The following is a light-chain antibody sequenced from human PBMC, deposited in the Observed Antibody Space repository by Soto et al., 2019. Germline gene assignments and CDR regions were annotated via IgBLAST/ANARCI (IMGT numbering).Light chain of an antibody. CDR3: CSFAGSYSWV. CDR1: SSDVGGYDY. J-gene: IGLJ3*02. CDR2: DVN. V-gene: IGLV2-11*01. Sequence: QSALTQPRSVSASPGQSVTISCTGTSSDVGGYDYVSWYQQYPGKAPKFIIYDVNKRPSGVPDRFSGSKSGNSASLTISGLQAEDEADYYCCSFAGSYSWVFGGGTKLTVL.